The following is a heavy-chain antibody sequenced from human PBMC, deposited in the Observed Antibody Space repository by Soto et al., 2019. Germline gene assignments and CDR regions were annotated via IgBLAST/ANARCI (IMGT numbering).Heavy chain of an antibody. D-gene: IGHD3-10*01. J-gene: IGHJ4*02. CDR3: ARELGYYGSGTIDY. CDR2: IYYSGST. V-gene: IGHV4-59*01. Sequence: SETLSLTCTVSGGSISSYYWSWIRQPPGKGLEGIGYIYYSGSTNYTPSLKSRVTISVDTSKNQFSLKLSSVTAADTAVYYCARELGYYGSGTIDYWGQGTLVTVSS. CDR1: GGSISSYY.